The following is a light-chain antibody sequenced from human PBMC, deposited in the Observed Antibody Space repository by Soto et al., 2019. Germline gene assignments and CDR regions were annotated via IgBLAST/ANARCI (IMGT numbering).Light chain of an antibody. J-gene: IGKJ1*01. Sequence: ETLLTQSPATVSVSPGETATLSCRPSQSVSTKLAWYQQKPGQAPRLLINGASTRATGVPVRFSGWGSGTEFTLTISSLQSEDFAVYYCQQYHNWPPITFGQATKVDIK. CDR2: GAS. V-gene: IGKV3-15*01. CDR3: QQYHNWPPIT. CDR1: QSVSTK.